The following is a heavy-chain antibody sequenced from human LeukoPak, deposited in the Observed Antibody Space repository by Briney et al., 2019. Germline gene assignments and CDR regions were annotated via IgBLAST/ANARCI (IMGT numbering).Heavy chain of an antibody. J-gene: IGHJ6*03. CDR1: GGSITSYY. D-gene: IGHD3-16*01. CDR2: IYYSGSA. V-gene: IGHV4-59*01. Sequence: SETLSLTCTVSGGSITSYYWSWIRQPPGKGLEWIGYIYYSGSANYNPSLKSRVTISVDTSKNQFSLKLSSVTAADTAVYYCAGGMRQKAPYYYYYYMDVWGKGTTVTVSS. CDR3: AGGMRQKAPYYYYYYMDV.